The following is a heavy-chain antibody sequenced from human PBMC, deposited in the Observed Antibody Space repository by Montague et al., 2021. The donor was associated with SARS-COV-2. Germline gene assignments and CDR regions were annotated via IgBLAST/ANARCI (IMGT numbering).Heavy chain of an antibody. CDR3: ARTTTRMLYPENAFDI. Sequence: ISGDSVSSNTATWHWIRQSPSRGLEWLGRTYYRSEWYHDYAISLKSRITINPDTSKNQFSLQLSSVAPEDTAVFYCARTTTRMLYPENAFDIWGQGTMVTVSS. CDR1: GDSVSSNTAT. V-gene: IGHV6-1*01. J-gene: IGHJ3*02. D-gene: IGHD2-15*01. CDR2: TYYRSEWYH.